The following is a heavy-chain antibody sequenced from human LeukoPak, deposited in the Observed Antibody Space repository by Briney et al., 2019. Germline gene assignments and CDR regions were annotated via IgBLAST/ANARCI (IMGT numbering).Heavy chain of an antibody. D-gene: IGHD3-3*01. CDR1: GYTFTGYY. Sequence: ASVKVSCRASGYTFTGYYMHWVRQAPGQGLEWMGWINPNSGGTNYAQKFQGRVTMTRDMSTTTVYMELSSLRSEDTAVYYCARGPHRRTYDRDNWFDHWGQGTLVTVSS. J-gene: IGHJ5*02. CDR2: INPNSGGT. CDR3: ARGPHRRTYDRDNWFDH. V-gene: IGHV1-2*02.